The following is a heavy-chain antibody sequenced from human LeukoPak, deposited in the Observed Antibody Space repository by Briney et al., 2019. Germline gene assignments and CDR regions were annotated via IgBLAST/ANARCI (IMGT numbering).Heavy chain of an antibody. CDR3: AGSAAVAGSRLHFDF. D-gene: IGHD6-19*01. V-gene: IGHV1-2*02. J-gene: IGHJ4*02. CDR2: INPYSDGT. CDR1: GYTFSDYF. Sequence: ASVKVSCKASGYTFSDYFIHWVRQAPGQGLEWMGWINPYSDGTSYAQDFQDRVAMTSVTSIRTAYMELSRLQSDDTAVYYCAGSAAVAGSRLHFDFWGQGTLVTVPS.